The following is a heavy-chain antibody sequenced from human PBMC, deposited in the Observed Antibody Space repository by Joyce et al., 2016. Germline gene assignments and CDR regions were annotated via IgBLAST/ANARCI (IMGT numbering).Heavy chain of an antibody. CDR2: IWGDGSK. J-gene: IGHJ4*02. V-gene: IGHV3-33*08. Sequence: QVQLVESGGGVVQPGRSLRLSCAASGFTFNYYGMQWARQAPGKGLEWVAVIWGDGSKHYGDSVKGRFTISRDNSNNMVFLQMTSLRAEDTAVYYCATDGHPFYLSNWGQGTLVTVSS. D-gene: IGHD2/OR15-2a*01. CDR3: ATDGHPFYLSN. CDR1: GFTFNYYG.